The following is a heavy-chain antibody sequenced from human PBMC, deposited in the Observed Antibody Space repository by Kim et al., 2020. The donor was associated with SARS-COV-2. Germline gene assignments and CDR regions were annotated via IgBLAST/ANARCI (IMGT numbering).Heavy chain of an antibody. CDR3: AAPSVDY. V-gene: IGHV4-39*01. CDR2: SGSP. J-gene: IGHJ4*02. Sequence: SGSPYYVPPLKSRVTISGDTSKNQFSLKLSSVTAADTAVYYCAAPSVDYWGQGTLVTVSS.